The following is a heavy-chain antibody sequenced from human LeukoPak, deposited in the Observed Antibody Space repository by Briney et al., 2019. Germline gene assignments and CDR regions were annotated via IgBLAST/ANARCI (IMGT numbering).Heavy chain of an antibody. Sequence: GGSLRLSCAASGFTFSSYSMNWVRQAPGKGLEYVSAISSNGGSTYYANSVKGRFTISRDNSKNTLYLQMGSLRAEDMAVYYCARGLHVGYCSSTSCYVLGSYYYYYYCMDVWGKGTTVTISS. CDR2: ISSNGGST. V-gene: IGHV3-64*01. CDR3: ARGLHVGYCSSTSCYVLGSYYYYYYCMDV. J-gene: IGHJ6*03. D-gene: IGHD2-2*01. CDR1: GFTFSSYS.